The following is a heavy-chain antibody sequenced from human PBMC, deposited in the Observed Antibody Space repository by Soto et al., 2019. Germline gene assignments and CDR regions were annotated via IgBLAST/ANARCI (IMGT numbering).Heavy chain of an antibody. V-gene: IGHV4-34*01. CDR1: GGSFSAYY. Sequence: SETLSLTCAVYGGSFSAYYWSWIRQPPGKGLEWIVEINHSGGTSYNPSLKSRVTISVDTSKSQFSLKLTSVTAADRAVYYCARGSVDTVDSSGFYEYWGQVTPVTVSS. J-gene: IGHJ4*02. CDR3: ARGSVDTVDSSGFYEY. CDR2: INHSGGT. D-gene: IGHD3-22*01.